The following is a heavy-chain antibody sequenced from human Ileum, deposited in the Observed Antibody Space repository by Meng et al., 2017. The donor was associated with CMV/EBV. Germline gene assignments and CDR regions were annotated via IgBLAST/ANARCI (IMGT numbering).Heavy chain of an antibody. CDR2: TSGSGGST. CDR3: AKGSGAPANSYYFDY. V-gene: IGHV3-23*01. D-gene: IGHD2-15*01. CDR1: GFTFSSYA. J-gene: IGHJ4*02. Sequence: GESLKISCEAVGFTFSSYAMSWVRQAPGKGLEWVSSTSGSGGSTYYADSVKGRFTISRDNSKNTLYLQMNSLRAEDTAVYFCAKGSGAPANSYYFDYWGQGALVTVSS.